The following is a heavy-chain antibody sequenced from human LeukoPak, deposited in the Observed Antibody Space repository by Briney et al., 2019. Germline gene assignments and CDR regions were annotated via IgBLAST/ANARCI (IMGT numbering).Heavy chain of an antibody. CDR2: ISAYNGDT. J-gene: IGHJ4*02. Sequence: GASVKVSCKASGYTFTSYAMHWVRQAPGQGLEWMGWISAYNGDTKYAQKFQGRITMTTDTSTSTANMELRSLRSEDTAVYYCARDHSSSCQLLDYWGQGTLVTISS. D-gene: IGHD6-13*01. CDR3: ARDHSSSCQLLDY. CDR1: GYTFTSYA. V-gene: IGHV1-18*01.